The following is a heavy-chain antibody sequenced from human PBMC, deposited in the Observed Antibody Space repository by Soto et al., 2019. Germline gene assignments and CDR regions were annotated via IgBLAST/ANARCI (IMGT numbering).Heavy chain of an antibody. CDR1: GDYIHVGGYY. D-gene: IGHD2-2*01. V-gene: IGHV4-30-4*01. CDR2: IYYTGKA. Sequence: LSLTCSVSGDYIHVGGYYWTWIRQRPGKGLEWMGYIYYTGKAYYNPSLESRLTMSVDRSKNQFSLRLTSVTAADTAVYFCGRDLTSNANCIDPWGQGTLVTVSS. J-gene: IGHJ5*02. CDR3: GRDLTSNANCIDP.